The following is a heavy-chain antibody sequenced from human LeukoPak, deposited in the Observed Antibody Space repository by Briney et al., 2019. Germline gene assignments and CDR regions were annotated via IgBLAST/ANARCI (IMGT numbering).Heavy chain of an antibody. D-gene: IGHD2-15*01. CDR3: ARDPLGDCSGGSCYSGDY. V-gene: IGHV3-30*03. Sequence: AGGSLRLSCAASGFTFSSYGMHWVRQAPGKGLEWVAVISYDGSNKYYADSVKGRFTISRDNSKNTLYLQMNSLRAEDTAVYYCARDPLGDCSGGSCYSGDYWGQGTLVTVSS. CDR1: GFTFSSYG. J-gene: IGHJ4*02. CDR2: ISYDGSNK.